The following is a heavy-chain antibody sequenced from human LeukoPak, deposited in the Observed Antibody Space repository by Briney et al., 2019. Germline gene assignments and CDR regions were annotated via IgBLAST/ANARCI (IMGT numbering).Heavy chain of an antibody. CDR2: IWYDGSNI. CDR1: GFTLSSYG. Sequence: GGSLRLSCAASGFTLSSYGMNWVRQAPGKGLEWVAIIWYDGSNIYYADSVKGRFTISRDNSKNTLFLQMNSLRAEDTALYYCARDFCSGGSCYLFDFWGQGTLVTVSS. J-gene: IGHJ4*02. V-gene: IGHV3-33*08. CDR3: ARDFCSGGSCYLFDF. D-gene: IGHD2-15*01.